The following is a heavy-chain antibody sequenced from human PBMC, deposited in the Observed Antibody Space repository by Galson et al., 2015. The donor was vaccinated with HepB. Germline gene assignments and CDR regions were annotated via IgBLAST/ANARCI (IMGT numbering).Heavy chain of an antibody. CDR1: GFTFSDYY. CDR3: ARASSQFTSSSTLGF. Sequence: SLRLSCAASGFTFSDYYINWIRQAPGKGLEWVSYISTTGSYTNYAGSVRGRFTISRDNGNNSLYLQMNGLRVEDTAVYYCARASSQFTSSSTLGFWGQGTLVTVSS. V-gene: IGHV3-11*05. D-gene: IGHD6-6*01. CDR2: ISTTGSYT. J-gene: IGHJ4*02.